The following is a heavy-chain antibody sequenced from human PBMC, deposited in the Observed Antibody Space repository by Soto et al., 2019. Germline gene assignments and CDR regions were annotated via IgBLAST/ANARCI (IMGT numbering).Heavy chain of an antibody. J-gene: IGHJ4*02. CDR1: GYTFINYA. CDR3: AGSQGGWNHPGY. Sequence: QVQLVQSGAEVKKPGASVKVSCKASGYTFINYAVHWVRQAPGQSLEWMGWINGGNGDAKYSQNFQGRVTITRDTSASTAYMELSSLRSEDTAVYFCAGSQGGWNHPGYWGQGTLVTVSS. D-gene: IGHD1-1*01. CDR2: INGGNGDA. V-gene: IGHV1-3*01.